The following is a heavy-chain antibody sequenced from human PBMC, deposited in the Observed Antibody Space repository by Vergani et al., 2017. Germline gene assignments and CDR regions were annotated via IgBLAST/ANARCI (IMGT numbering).Heavy chain of an antibody. V-gene: IGHV1-8*01. Sequence: QVQLVQSGAEVKKPGASVKVSCKASGYTFTSYDINWVRQATGQGLEWMGWMNPNSGNTGYAQKFQGRVTMTTDTSTSTAYMELRSLRSDDTAVYYCASTSRLHYDFWSGNYYYYYMDVWGKGTTVTVSS. D-gene: IGHD3-3*01. J-gene: IGHJ6*03. CDR3: ASTSRLHYDFWSGNYYYYYMDV. CDR1: GYTFTSYD. CDR2: MNPNSGNT.